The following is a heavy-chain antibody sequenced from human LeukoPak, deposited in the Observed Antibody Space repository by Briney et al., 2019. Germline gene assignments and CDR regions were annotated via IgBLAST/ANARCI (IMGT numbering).Heavy chain of an antibody. CDR2: INHSGST. CDR3: ARLGVRVVPAAVFDY. Sequence: SETLSLTCAVYGGSFSGYYWSWIRQPPGKGLEWIGEINHSGSTNYNPSLKSRVTISVDTSKNQFSLKLSSVTAVDTAVYYCARLGVRVVPAAVFDYWGQGTLVTVSS. J-gene: IGHJ4*02. CDR1: GGSFSGYY. D-gene: IGHD2-2*01. V-gene: IGHV4-34*01.